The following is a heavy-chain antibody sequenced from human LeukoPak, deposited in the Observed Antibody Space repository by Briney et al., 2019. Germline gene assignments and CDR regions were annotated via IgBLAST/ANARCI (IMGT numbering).Heavy chain of an antibody. V-gene: IGHV4-39*07. CDR1: GGSISSSSYY. CDR3: ARAGAVVPGRRVSFDP. D-gene: IGHD6-19*01. J-gene: IGHJ5*02. Sequence: PSETLSLTCTVSGGSISSSSYYWGWIRQPPGKGLEWIGSIYYSGSTYYNPSLKSRVTISVDTSKNQFSLKLSSVTAADTAVYYCARAGAVVPGRRVSFDPWGQGTLVTVSS. CDR2: IYYSGST.